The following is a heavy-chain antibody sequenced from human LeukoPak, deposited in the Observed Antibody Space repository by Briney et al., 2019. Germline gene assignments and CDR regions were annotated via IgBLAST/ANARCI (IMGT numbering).Heavy chain of an antibody. Sequence: PSGGSLRLSCAGSGFTFRNYWMGWVRQPPGKGLERVANIRQDGGDNHYVDSVKGRFTISRDNARNSLSLQMNSLRAEDTAVYYCTKWSTSGSYYTEWGQGTLVIVSS. J-gene: IGHJ4*02. CDR1: GFTFRNYW. CDR3: TKWSTSGSYYTE. D-gene: IGHD3-10*01. V-gene: IGHV3-7*01. CDR2: IRQDGGDN.